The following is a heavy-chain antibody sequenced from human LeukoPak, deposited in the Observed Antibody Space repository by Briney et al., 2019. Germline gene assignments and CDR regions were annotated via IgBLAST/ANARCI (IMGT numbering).Heavy chain of an antibody. CDR1: GYTFTGYY. D-gene: IGHD3-10*01. J-gene: IGHJ4*02. V-gene: IGHV1-2*02. CDR3: ARVETYCYGSGSYYPRGYFDY. Sequence: ASVKVSCKASGYTFTGYYMHWVRQAPGQGLEWMGWINPNSGGTNYAQKFQGRVTMTRDTSISTAYMELSRLRSDDTAVYYCARVETYCYGSGSYYPRGYFDYWGQGTLVTVSS. CDR2: INPNSGGT.